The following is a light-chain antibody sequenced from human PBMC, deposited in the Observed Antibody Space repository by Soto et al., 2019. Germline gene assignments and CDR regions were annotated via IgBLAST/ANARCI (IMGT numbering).Light chain of an antibody. CDR3: SSHAGGQNVV. CDR2: DVN. CDR1: SSDVGGYNY. Sequence: QSALTQPPSASGSPGQSVTISCTGTSSDVGGYNYVSWYQQHPGKAPKVMIYDVNKRPSGVPDRFSGSKSGNTASLTVSGLQAEYEGDYYCSSHAGGQNVVFGGGTKVTVL. V-gene: IGLV2-8*01. J-gene: IGLJ2*01.